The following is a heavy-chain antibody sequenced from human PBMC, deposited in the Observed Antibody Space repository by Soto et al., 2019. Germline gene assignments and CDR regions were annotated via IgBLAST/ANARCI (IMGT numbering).Heavy chain of an antibody. D-gene: IGHD3-16*01. CDR2: INAGNANT. J-gene: IGHJ4*02. Sequence: ASVTVSCTASGYTFTSYSMHWVRQAPGQRLEWMGWINAGNANTKYSQKFQGRVTITRDTSASTAYMELSSLRSEDTAVYYCARGLNVYYFDYWGQGTLVTVSS. V-gene: IGHV1-3*01. CDR3: ARGLNVYYFDY. CDR1: GYTFTSYS.